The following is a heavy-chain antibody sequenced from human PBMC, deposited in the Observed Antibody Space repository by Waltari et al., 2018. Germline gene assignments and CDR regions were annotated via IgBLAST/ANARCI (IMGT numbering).Heavy chain of an antibody. CDR3: ARGLSGSYSRY. CDR1: GGSFSGYY. Sequence: VQLQQWGAGLLKPSETLSLTCAVYGGSFSGYYWSWIRQPPGKGLEWIGEINHSGSTNYNPSLKSRVTISVDTSKNQFSLKLSSVTAADTAVYYCARGLSGSYSRYWGQGTLVTVSS. CDR2: INHSGST. J-gene: IGHJ4*02. V-gene: IGHV4-34*01. D-gene: IGHD1-26*01.